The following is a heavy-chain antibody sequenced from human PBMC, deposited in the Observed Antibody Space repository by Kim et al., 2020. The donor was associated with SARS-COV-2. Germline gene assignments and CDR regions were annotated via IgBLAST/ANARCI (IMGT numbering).Heavy chain of an antibody. D-gene: IGHD2-15*01. CDR3: ARDLTESSDNAFDI. Sequence: AQSFQGRVTVTRDTSISTAYVELSRLRSDDTAMYYCARDLTESSDNAFDIWGQGTMVTVSS. J-gene: IGHJ3*02. V-gene: IGHV1-2*02.